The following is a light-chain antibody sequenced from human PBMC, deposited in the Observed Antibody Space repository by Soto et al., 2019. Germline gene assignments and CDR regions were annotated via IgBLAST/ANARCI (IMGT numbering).Light chain of an antibody. J-gene: IGKJ2*01. CDR3: QQYGSSPPYT. CDR2: GSS. Sequence: EVVLTQSPGTLSLSPGERATLSCRASQSVSNNYLAWYQQKPGQAPRLLIFGSSDRATGIPDRFSGSGSGKDFTLTISRLEPEDFAVYYCQQYGSSPPYTFGQGTKLEMK. V-gene: IGKV3-20*01. CDR1: QSVSNNY.